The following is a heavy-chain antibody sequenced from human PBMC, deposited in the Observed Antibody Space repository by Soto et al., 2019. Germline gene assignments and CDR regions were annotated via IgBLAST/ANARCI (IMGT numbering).Heavy chain of an antibody. D-gene: IGHD5-18*01. CDR1: GYTFTRYG. CDR3: ARDGTNTAMVSDNLFDP. V-gene: IGHV1-18*01. J-gene: IGHJ5*02. Sequence: APVNVSCKASGYTFTRYGISWVRHANGQGLEWMGWIRPYNGNTNYAQKLQGRVTMTTDTSTSTAYMELRSLRSDDTAVYYCARDGTNTAMVSDNLFDPWGQGTLVTVSS. CDR2: IRPYNGNT.